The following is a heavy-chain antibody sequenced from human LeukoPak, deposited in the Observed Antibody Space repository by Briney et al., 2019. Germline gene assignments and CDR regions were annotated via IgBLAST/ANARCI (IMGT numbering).Heavy chain of an antibody. CDR1: GGTFSSYA. V-gene: IGHV1-69*05. J-gene: IGHJ4*02. CDR3: ARAGGYSYGSFDY. Sequence: SVKVSCKASGGTFSSYAISWVRQAPGQGLEWMGRIIPIFGTANYAQTFQGRVTITTDESTSTAYMELSSLRSEDTAVYYCARAGGYSYGSFDYWGQGTLVTVSS. CDR2: IIPIFGTA. D-gene: IGHD5-18*01.